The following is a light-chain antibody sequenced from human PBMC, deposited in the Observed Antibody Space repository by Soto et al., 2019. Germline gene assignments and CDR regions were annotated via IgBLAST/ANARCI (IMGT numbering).Light chain of an antibody. CDR1: QSISSW. J-gene: IGKJ2*01. V-gene: IGKV1-5*03. Sequence: DIQMTQSPSTLSASVGDRVTITCRASQSISSWLAWYQQKPGKAPKLLIYTASSLESGVPSRFSGSGSGTEFTITISSLQPDDFATYYGQEYNSHSRSTFGQGTKLEIK. CDR2: TAS. CDR3: QEYNSHSRST.